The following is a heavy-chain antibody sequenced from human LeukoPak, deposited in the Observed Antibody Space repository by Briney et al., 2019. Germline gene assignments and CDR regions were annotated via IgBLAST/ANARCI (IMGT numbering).Heavy chain of an antibody. V-gene: IGHV3-21*01. D-gene: IGHD5-18*01. CDR1: GFTFSSYS. J-gene: IGHJ3*02. Sequence: GGSLRLSCAASGFTFSSYSMNWVRQAPGKGLEWVSSISSSSSYIYYADSVKGRFTISRDNAKNSLYLQMNSLRAEDTAVYYCVRDFRIPRSDAFDIWGQGTMVTVSS. CDR3: VRDFRIPRSDAFDI. CDR2: ISSSSSYI.